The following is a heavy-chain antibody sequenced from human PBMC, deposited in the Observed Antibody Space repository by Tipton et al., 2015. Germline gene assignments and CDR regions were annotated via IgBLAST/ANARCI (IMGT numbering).Heavy chain of an antibody. D-gene: IGHD2-21*01. J-gene: IGHJ4*02. V-gene: IGHV3-11*01. Sequence: SLRLSCAASGISFDDKAMHWVRQAPGKGLEWISYISSSGSDVYYADSVKGRFTISRDYAKNSLYLQMNSLRAEDTAVYYCARDICGGGSCLDYWGQGTLVTVSS. CDR1: GISFDDKA. CDR3: ARDICGGGSCLDY. CDR2: ISSSGSDV.